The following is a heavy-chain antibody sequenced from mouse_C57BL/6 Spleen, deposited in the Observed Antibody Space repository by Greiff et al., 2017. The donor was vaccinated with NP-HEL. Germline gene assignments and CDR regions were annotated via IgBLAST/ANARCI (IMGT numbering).Heavy chain of an antibody. V-gene: IGHV1-59*01. CDR2: IDPSDSYT. J-gene: IGHJ1*03. Sequence: VQLQQPGAELVRPGTSVKLSCKASGYTFTSYWMHWVKQRPGQGLEWIGVIDPSDSYTNYNQKFKGKATLTVDTSSSTAYMQLSSLTSEDSAVYYCARDPDVWGTGTTVTVSS. CDR3: ARDPDV. CDR1: GYTFTSYW.